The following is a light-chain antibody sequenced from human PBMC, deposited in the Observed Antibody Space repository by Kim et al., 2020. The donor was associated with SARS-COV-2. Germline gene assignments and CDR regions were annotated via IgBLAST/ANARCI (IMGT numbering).Light chain of an antibody. CDR2: DAT. CDR3: SSYRSSFTVL. Sequence: QSALTQPASVSGSPGQSITISCTGTSSDVGGYNYVAWYQQHPGKVPKLMIYDATHRPSGVSNRFSGSKSGNTASLTISGLQAEDEADYYCSSYRSSFTVLFGGGTQLTVL. J-gene: IGLJ2*01. V-gene: IGLV2-14*03. CDR1: SSDVGGYNY.